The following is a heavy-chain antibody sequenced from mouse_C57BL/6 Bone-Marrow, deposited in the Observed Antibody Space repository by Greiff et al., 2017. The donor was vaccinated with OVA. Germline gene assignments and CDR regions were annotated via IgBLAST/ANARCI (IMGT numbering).Heavy chain of an antibody. CDR2: IFPGSGST. CDR1: GYTFTDYY. Sequence: VQLQQSGPELVKPGASVKISCKASGYTFTDYYINWVKQRPGQGLEWIGWIFPGSGSTYYNEKFKGKATLTVDKSSSTAYMLLSSLTSEDSAVYFCARAITTVVSPFDYWGQGTTLTVSS. V-gene: IGHV1-75*01. J-gene: IGHJ2*01. D-gene: IGHD1-1*01. CDR3: ARAITTVVSPFDY.